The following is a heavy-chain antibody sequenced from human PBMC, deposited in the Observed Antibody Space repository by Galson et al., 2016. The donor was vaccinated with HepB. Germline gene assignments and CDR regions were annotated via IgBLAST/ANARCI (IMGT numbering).Heavy chain of an antibody. CDR3: AVYSFPIAAAGPARSLQH. CDR1: GFTFSSSW. V-gene: IGHV3-74*01. J-gene: IGHJ1*01. D-gene: IGHD6-13*01. CDR2: INSDGSSP. Sequence: SLRLSCAASGFTFSSSWMHWVRQAPGKGLVWVSRINSDGSSPNYADSVKGRFTISRDNAKNTLYLQMNSLRAEDTAVYYCAVYSFPIAAAGPARSLQHWGQGTLVTVSS.